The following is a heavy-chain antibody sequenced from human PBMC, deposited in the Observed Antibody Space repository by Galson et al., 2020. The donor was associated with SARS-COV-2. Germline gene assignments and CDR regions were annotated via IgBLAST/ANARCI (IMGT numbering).Heavy chain of an antibody. CDR2: INYRGST. CDR1: GGSISSGDYY. J-gene: IGHJ4*02. Sequence: SETLSLTCAVSGGSISSGDYYWSWIRQTPGKGLEWIGYINYRGSTYYNPSLKSRVTISEDTSKNQFSLRLSSVTVADTAVYFCARVGILTAYYNGEYFDYWGQGTLVTVTS. V-gene: IGHV4-30-4*01. D-gene: IGHD3-9*01. CDR3: ARVGILTAYYNGEYFDY.